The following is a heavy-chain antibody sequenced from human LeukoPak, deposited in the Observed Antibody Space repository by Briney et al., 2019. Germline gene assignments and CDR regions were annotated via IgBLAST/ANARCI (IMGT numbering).Heavy chain of an antibody. J-gene: IGHJ6*02. CDR3: ARSNVRDYYYYYGMDV. V-gene: IGHV3-30-3*01. D-gene: IGHD3-10*02. CDR2: ISFDGSNK. CDR1: GFTFSSYA. Sequence: GGSLRLSCAASGFTFSSYALHWVRQAPGKGLEWVTVISFDGSNKYYADSVKGRFTISRDNSKNTLYLQMNSLRAEDTAVYYCARSNVRDYYYYYGMDVWGQGTTVTVSS.